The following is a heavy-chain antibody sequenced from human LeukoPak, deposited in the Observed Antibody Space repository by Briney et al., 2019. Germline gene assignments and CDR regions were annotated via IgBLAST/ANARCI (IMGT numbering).Heavy chain of an antibody. J-gene: IGHJ4*02. Sequence: GGSLRLSCVASGFTFSSYEYNWVRQAPGKGLEWVSYISSSGSTIYYADSVTGRFTISRDNAKNSLYLQMNSLRVEDTAVYHCTKRGINMIVGLDYWGQGTLVTVSS. V-gene: IGHV3-48*03. CDR3: TKRGINMIVGLDY. D-gene: IGHD3-22*01. CDR2: ISSSGSTI. CDR1: GFTFSSYE.